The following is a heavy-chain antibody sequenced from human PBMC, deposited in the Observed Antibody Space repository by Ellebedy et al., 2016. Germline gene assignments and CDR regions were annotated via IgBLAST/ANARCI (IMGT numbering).Heavy chain of an antibody. Sequence: SETLSLXXTVSGGSISSGDYYWSWIRQPPGKGLEWIGYIYYSGSANYNPSLKSRITLSVDTSKTHFSLKMNSVTAADTAVYYCARAVGYGDLHAFEIWGQGTMVTVSS. CDR2: IYYSGSA. J-gene: IGHJ3*02. V-gene: IGHV4-30-4*01. D-gene: IGHD4-17*01. CDR3: ARAVGYGDLHAFEI. CDR1: GGSISSGDYY.